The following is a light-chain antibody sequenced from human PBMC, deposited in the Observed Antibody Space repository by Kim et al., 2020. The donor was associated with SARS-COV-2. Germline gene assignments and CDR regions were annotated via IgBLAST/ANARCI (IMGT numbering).Light chain of an antibody. CDR2: ANS. CDR3: QSYDSSLDNWV. Sequence: QSVLTQPPSVSGAPGQRVTISCTGSSSNIGAGYEVYWYQQLPGTAPKLLINANSNRPSGVPDRFSGSKSGTSASLAITGLQAEDEADYYCQSYDSSLDNWVFGRGTQLTVL. J-gene: IGLJ3*02. V-gene: IGLV1-40*01. CDR1: SSNIGAGYE.